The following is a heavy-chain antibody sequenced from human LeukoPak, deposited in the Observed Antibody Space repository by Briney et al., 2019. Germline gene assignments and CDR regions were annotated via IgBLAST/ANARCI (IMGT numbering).Heavy chain of an antibody. CDR3: ARDLAWGGY. J-gene: IGHJ4*02. Sequence: GGSLRLSCVASGFTFSIYTMSWVRQAPGRGLEWVSSITSSSSSMYSADSVKGRLTISRDNAKNSLYLQMNSLRAEDTAVYYCARDLAWGGYRGQGTLVTVSS. CDR2: ITSSSSSM. CDR1: GFTFSIYT. D-gene: IGHD7-27*01. V-gene: IGHV3-21*01.